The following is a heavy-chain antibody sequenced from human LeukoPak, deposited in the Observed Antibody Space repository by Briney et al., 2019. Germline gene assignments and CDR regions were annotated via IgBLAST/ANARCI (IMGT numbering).Heavy chain of an antibody. CDR3: ARDQYGYDSSGYHPFDY. Sequence: GGSLRLSCAASGFTFSSYAMHWVRQAPGKGLEWVAVISYDGSNKYYADSVKGRFTISRDNSKNTLYLQMNSLRAEDTAVYYCARDQYGYDSSGYHPFDYWGQGTLVIVSS. CDR1: GFTFSSYA. CDR2: ISYDGSNK. J-gene: IGHJ4*02. V-gene: IGHV3-30-3*01. D-gene: IGHD3-22*01.